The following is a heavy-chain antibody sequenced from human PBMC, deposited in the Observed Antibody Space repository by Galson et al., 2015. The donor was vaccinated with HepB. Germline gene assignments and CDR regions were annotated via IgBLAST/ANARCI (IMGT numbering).Heavy chain of an antibody. D-gene: IGHD5-12*01. Sequence: TLSLTCAVSGGSISSGGYSWSWIRQPPGKGLEWIGYIYHSGSTYYNPSLKSRVTISVDRSKNQFSLKLSSVTAADTAVYYCARGYSGYGTWFYFDYWGQGTLVTVSS. J-gene: IGHJ4*02. V-gene: IGHV4-30-2*01. CDR1: GGSISSGGYS. CDR2: IYHSGST. CDR3: ARGYSGYGTWFYFDY.